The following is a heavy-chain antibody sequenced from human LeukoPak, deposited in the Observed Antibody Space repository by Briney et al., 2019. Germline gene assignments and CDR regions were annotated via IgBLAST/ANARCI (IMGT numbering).Heavy chain of an antibody. Sequence: SETLSLTCTVSGGSISSYYWSWIRQPPGKGLEWIGYIYTSGSTNYNPSLKSRVTISVDTSKNQFSLKLSSVTAADTAVYYCARLGSSSSAKPNWFDPWGQGTLVTVSS. CDR3: ARLGSSSSAKPNWFDP. CDR1: GGSISSYY. V-gene: IGHV4-4*09. CDR2: IYTSGST. J-gene: IGHJ5*02. D-gene: IGHD6-6*01.